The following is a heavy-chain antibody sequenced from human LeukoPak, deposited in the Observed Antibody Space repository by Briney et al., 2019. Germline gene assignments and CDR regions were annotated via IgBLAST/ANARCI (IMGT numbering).Heavy chain of an antibody. Sequence: PSETLSLTCTVSGGSISSYYWSWIRQPPGKGLEWIGYIYYSGSTSYNPSLKSRVTISVGTSKNQFSLKLSSVTAADTAVYYCARVPNSGWYYFDYWGQGTLATVSS. V-gene: IGHV4-59*01. J-gene: IGHJ4*02. D-gene: IGHD6-19*01. CDR3: ARVPNSGWYYFDY. CDR1: GGSISSYY. CDR2: IYYSGST.